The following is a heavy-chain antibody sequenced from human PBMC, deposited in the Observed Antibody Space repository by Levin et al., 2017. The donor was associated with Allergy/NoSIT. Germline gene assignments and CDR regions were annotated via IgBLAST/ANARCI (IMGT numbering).Heavy chain of an antibody. D-gene: IGHD1-1*01. Sequence: GGSLRLSCQGSGYIFTSYWIGWVRQMPGKGLEWMGIIYPGDSDTRYRPSFQGQVTISADKSISTAYLQWSSLKASDNAVYYCAGRGTRDYYYYMDVWGKGTTVTVSS. CDR1: GYIFTSYW. J-gene: IGHJ6*03. V-gene: IGHV5-51*01. CDR2: IYPGDSDT. CDR3: AGRGTRDYYYYMDV.